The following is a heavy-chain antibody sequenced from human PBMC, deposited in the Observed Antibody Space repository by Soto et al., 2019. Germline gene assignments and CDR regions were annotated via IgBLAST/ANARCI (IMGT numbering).Heavy chain of an antibody. CDR1: GFTFSSYS. CDR3: ARDGGPGYSYGYLTRGLDYYYGMDV. CDR2: ISSSSSTI. Sequence: PGGSLRLSCAASGFTFSSYSMNWVRQAPGKGLEWVSYISSSSSTIYYADSVKGRFTISRDNAKNSLYLQMNSLRDEDTAVYYCARDGGPGYSYGYLTRGLDYYYGMDVWGQGTTVTVSS. V-gene: IGHV3-48*02. D-gene: IGHD5-18*01. J-gene: IGHJ6*02.